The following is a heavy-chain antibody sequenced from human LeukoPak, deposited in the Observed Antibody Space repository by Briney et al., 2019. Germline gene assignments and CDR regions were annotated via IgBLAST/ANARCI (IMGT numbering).Heavy chain of an antibody. CDR2: INPNSGGT. J-gene: IGHJ4*02. CDR1: GYTFTSYG. CDR3: VRSSWFPGDY. Sequence: ASVKVSCKASGYTFTSYGISWVRQAPGQGLEWMGWINPNSGGTNYAQKFQGRVTMTRDTSISTAYMELSRLRSDDTAVYYCVRSSWFPGDYWGQGTLVTVSS. D-gene: IGHD6-13*01. V-gene: IGHV1-2*02.